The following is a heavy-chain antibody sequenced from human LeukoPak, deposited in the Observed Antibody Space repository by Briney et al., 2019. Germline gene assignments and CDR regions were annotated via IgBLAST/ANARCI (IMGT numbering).Heavy chain of an antibody. CDR3: ASLPPAGITIFGVVLVT. V-gene: IGHV3-23*01. CDR1: GFTFSSYS. D-gene: IGHD3-3*01. CDR2: IIGSGGST. J-gene: IGHJ5*02. Sequence: AGSLRLSCAASGFTFSSYSMSWVRQAPGKGLEWVSAIIGSGGSTYYADSVKGRFTISRDNSKNTLYLQMDSLRAEDTAVYYCASLPPAGITIFGVVLVTWGQGTLVTVSS.